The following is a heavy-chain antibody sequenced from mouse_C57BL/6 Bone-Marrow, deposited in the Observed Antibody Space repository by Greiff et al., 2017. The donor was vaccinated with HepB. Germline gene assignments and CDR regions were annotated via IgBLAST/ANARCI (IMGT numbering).Heavy chain of an antibody. V-gene: IGHV5-16*01. Sequence: EVQRVESEGGLVQPGSSMKLSCTASGFTFSDYYMAWVRQVPEKGLEWVANINYDGSSTYYLDSLKSRFIISRDNAKNILYLQMSSLKSEDTATYYCAREGAVWFAYWGQGTLVTVSA. CDR2: INYDGSST. D-gene: IGHD3-3*01. J-gene: IGHJ3*01. CDR3: AREGAVWFAY. CDR1: GFTFSDYY.